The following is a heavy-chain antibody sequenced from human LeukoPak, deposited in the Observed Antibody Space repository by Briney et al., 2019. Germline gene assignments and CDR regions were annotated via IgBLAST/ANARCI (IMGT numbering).Heavy chain of an antibody. D-gene: IGHD3-10*01. CDR1: GFTFSSYN. J-gene: IGHJ6*02. V-gene: IGHV3-21*01. Sequence: PGGSLRLSCAASGFTFSSYNMNWVRQAPGKGLEWVSSISRSSIYIYYADSVKGRFTVSRDNAENSLSLQMNSLRAEDTAVYYRARDSGDGSGTYYPYGMDVWGQGTTVTVSS. CDR3: ARDSGDGSGTYYPYGMDV. CDR2: ISRSSIYI.